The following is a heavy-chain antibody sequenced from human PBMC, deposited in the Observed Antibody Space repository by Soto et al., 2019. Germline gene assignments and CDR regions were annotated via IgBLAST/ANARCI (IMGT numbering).Heavy chain of an antibody. Sequence: QVQLQESGPGLVKSSQTLSLTCTVSGASLTSGGYYWNRIRQRPGKGLEWVGYISSSGNTYYNPYLKSRVTISVDTSKNHVSLKLTFVTAEDTDVYYGASGRLWFREVWYFDFWGQGSIVTVSS. CDR1: GASLTSGGYY. J-gene: IGHJ4*02. D-gene: IGHD3-10*01. V-gene: IGHV4-31*03. CDR2: ISSSGNT. CDR3: ASGRLWFREVWYFDF.